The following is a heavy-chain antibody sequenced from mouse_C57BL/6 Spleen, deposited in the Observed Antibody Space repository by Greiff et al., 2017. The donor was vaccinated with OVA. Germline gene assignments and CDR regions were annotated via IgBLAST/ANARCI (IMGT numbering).Heavy chain of an antibody. Sequence: VHVKQSGAELVRPGASVKLSCTASGFNIKDYYMHWVKQRPEQGLEWIGRIDPEDGDTEYAPKFQGKATMTADTSSNTAYLQLSSLTSEDTAVYYCTKGLVRYFDVWGTGTTVTVSS. CDR1: GFNIKDYY. CDR3: TKGLVRYFDV. CDR2: IDPEDGDT. J-gene: IGHJ1*03. D-gene: IGHD2-12*01. V-gene: IGHV14-1*01.